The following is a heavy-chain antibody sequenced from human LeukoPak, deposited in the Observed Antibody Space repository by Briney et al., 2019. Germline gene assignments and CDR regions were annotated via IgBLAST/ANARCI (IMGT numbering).Heavy chain of an antibody. CDR1: GFTFSTCS. V-gene: IGHV3-48*02. J-gene: IGHJ4*02. CDR3: ARASLNVGRFDL. Sequence: GGSLRLSCAASGFTFSTCSMDWVRQAPGKGLEWVSIIISDGAIFYADSVRGRFTISRDNSKNSLYLQMNSLGDEDTAVYYCARASLNVGRFDLWGQGTLVTVSS. CDR2: IISDGAI. D-gene: IGHD3-16*01.